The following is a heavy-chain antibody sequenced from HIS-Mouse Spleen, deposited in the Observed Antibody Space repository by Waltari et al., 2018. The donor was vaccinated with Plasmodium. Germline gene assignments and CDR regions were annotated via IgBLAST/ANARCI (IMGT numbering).Heavy chain of an antibody. CDR1: GYTFTSYG. CDR3: ARGSAGDAFDI. D-gene: IGHD6-19*01. CDR2: ISAENGKT. Sequence: QRLLVKSVAEVKKHGPSVKVSCKTSGYTFTSYGISWVQQAPGQGLEWMGWISAENGKTNYAQKLQGRVTMTTDTSTSTAYMELRSLRSDDTAVYYCARGSAGDAFDIWGQGTMVTVSS. V-gene: IGHV1-18*01. J-gene: IGHJ3*02.